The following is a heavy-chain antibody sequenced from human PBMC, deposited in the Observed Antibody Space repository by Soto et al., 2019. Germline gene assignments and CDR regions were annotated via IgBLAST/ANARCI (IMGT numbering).Heavy chain of an antibody. V-gene: IGHV3-30*18. CDR2: ISYDGSNK. CDR1: GFTFSSYG. CDR3: AKEGSYASFYFDY. J-gene: IGHJ4*02. D-gene: IGHD2-2*01. Sequence: QVQLVESGGGVVQPGRSLRLSCAASGFTFSSYGMHWVRQAPGKGLEWVAVISYDGSNKYYADSVKGRFTISRDNSKNTLYLQMNSLRAEDKAVHYCAKEGSYASFYFDYWGQGTLVTVSS.